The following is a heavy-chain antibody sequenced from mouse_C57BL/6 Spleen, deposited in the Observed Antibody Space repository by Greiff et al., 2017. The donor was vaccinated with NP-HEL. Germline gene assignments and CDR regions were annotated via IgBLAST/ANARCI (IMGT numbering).Heavy chain of an antibody. CDR3: ARFPYKMNAMDY. J-gene: IGHJ4*01. CDR2: IDPSDSYT. D-gene: IGHD1-3*01. V-gene: IGHV1-50*01. Sequence: VQLQQPGAELVKPGASVKLSCKASGYTFTSYWMQWVKQRPGQGLEWIGEIDPSDSYTNYNQKFKGKATLTVDTSSSTAYMQLSSLTSEDSAVYYCARFPYKMNAMDYWGQGTSVTVSS. CDR1: GYTFTSYW.